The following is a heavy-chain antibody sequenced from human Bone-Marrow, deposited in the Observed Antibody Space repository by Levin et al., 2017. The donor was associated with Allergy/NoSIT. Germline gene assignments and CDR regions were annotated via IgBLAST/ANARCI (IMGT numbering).Heavy chain of an antibody. Sequence: GESLKISCKASGYTFTNYAINWVRQAPGQGLEWMGWISTYNGNTNYAQKLQGRVIMTTDTSTTTSYMELRSLRSDDTAVYYCARSISYESSGYYDVDYWGQGTRVTVSS. CDR2: ISTYNGNT. CDR3: ARSISYESSGYYDVDY. V-gene: IGHV1-18*01. CDR1: GYTFTNYA. J-gene: IGHJ4*02. D-gene: IGHD3-22*01.